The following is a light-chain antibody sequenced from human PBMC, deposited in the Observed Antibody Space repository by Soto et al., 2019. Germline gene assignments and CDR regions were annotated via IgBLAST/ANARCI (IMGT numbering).Light chain of an antibody. CDR3: QQYGSSPRT. V-gene: IGKV3-20*01. J-gene: IGKJ1*01. CDR2: GAS. CDR1: QSVSSY. Sequence: EIVLTQSPATLSLSPGERATLSCRARQSVSSYLAWYQQKPGQAPRLLIYGASSRATGIPDRFRGSGSGTDFTLTISRLEPEDFAVYYCQQYGSSPRTFGQGTKV.